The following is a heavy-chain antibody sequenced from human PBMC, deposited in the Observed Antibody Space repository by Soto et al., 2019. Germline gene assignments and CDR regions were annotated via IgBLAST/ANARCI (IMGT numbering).Heavy chain of an antibody. Sequence: GESLKISCKGSGYSFTNYWISWVRQMPGKGLEWVARIDPSDSYLNYGPSFEGHVTISVDKPISTAYLQWSSLKAPDTAMYYCAGSLYGSSGFYSDFWGQGTLVTVSS. D-gene: IGHD3-22*01. V-gene: IGHV5-10-1*01. CDR3: AGSLYGSSGFYSDF. J-gene: IGHJ4*02. CDR1: GYSFTNYW. CDR2: IDPSDSYL.